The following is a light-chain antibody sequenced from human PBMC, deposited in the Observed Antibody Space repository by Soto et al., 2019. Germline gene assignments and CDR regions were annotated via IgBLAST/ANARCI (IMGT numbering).Light chain of an antibody. CDR2: GAS. V-gene: IGKV3-11*01. Sequence: EIVLTQSPATLSLSPGERATRSCRASQSVSSYLAWYQQKPGQAPRLLIYGASTRATGVPARFSGSGSGTDFTLTISSLEPEDFAVYYCHQRSNWPPDTFGQGTRLEI. CDR3: HQRSNWPPDT. CDR1: QSVSSY. J-gene: IGKJ5*01.